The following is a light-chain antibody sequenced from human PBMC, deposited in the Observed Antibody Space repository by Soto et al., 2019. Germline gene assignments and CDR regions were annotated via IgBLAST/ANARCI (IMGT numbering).Light chain of an antibody. J-gene: IGKJ1*01. CDR1: QSVSSSY. CDR2: GAS. CDR3: QQYGSSQT. Sequence: EIVLTQSPGTLSLSPGERATLSCRASQSVSSSYLAWYQQKPGQAPRLLIYGASSRATGIPDRFSGNGSGTDFTFTFSRLEPEDFAVYYCQQYGSSQTFGQGTKV. V-gene: IGKV3-20*01.